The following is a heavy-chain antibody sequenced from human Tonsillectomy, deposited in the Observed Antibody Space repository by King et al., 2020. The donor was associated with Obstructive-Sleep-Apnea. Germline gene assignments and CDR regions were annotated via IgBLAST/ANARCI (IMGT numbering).Heavy chain of an antibody. Sequence: VQLQESGPGLVKPSQTLSLTCIVSGCSISSDGYYWSWIRQHPGKGREWIAYIYYSGSTYYNPSLKSQVTISVDTSKNQLSLRLSSMTAADTAVYYCARGSPYYFDYWGQGTLVTVSS. V-gene: IGHV4-31*01. CDR2: IYYSGST. CDR1: GCSISSDGYY. CDR3: ARGSPYYFDY. J-gene: IGHJ4*02. D-gene: IGHD3-10*01.